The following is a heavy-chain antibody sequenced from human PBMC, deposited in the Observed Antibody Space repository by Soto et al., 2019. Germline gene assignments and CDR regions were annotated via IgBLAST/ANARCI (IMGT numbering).Heavy chain of an antibody. CDR3: ARVGEGSYSSSWYAPAFDY. CDR1: GGTFSSYA. D-gene: IGHD6-13*01. J-gene: IGHJ4*02. V-gene: IGHV1-69*13. CDR2: IIPILGTA. Sequence: ASVKVSCKASGGTFSSYAISWVRQAPGQGLEWMGGIIPILGTANYAQKFQGRVTITADESTSTAYMELSSLRSEDTAVYYCARVGEGSYSSSWYAPAFDYWGQGTLVTVSS.